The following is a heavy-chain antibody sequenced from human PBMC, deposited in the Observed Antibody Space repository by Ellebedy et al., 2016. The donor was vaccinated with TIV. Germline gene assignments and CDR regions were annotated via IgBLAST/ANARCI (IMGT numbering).Heavy chain of an antibody. CDR3: ASGSIDGCFDS. V-gene: IGHV3-33*08. D-gene: IGHD5-24*01. CDR1: GFTFSSYT. CDR2: IWYDGSAK. Sequence: GGSLRLSCEASGFTFSSYTMHWVRQAPGKGLEWVAVIWYDGSAKYYADSVRGRFTISRDNSQNALFLQMNSMRVEDTAMYYCASGSIDGCFDSWGQGTLVSVSS. J-gene: IGHJ4*02.